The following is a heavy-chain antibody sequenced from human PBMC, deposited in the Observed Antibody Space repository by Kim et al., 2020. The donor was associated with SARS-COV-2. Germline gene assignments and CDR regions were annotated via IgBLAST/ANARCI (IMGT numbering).Heavy chain of an antibody. CDR3: ARVPHYDSSGYYFDY. V-gene: IGHV3-74*01. J-gene: IGHJ4*02. D-gene: IGHD3-22*01. Sequence: DSVKGRFTIARDNAKNTLYLEMNNLRVEDTAVYYCARVPHYDSSGYYFDYWGQGTLVSVSP.